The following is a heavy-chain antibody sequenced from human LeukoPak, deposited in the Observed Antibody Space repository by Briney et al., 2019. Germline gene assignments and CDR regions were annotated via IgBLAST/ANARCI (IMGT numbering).Heavy chain of an antibody. D-gene: IGHD3-22*01. J-gene: IGHJ4*02. CDR2: IWYDGSNK. Sequence: GRTLRLSCAASGFTFSSYGMHRVRQAPGKGLEWGAVIWYDGSNKYYADSVEGRFTISRDNSKNTLYLQMNSLRAEDTAVYYCARDLLPRAYYYDSSGYAHWGQGTLVTVSS. V-gene: IGHV3-33*01. CDR1: GFTFSSYG. CDR3: ARDLLPRAYYYDSSGYAH.